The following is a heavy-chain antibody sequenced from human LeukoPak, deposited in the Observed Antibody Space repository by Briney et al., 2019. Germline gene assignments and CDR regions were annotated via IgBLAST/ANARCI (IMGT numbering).Heavy chain of an antibody. CDR2: ISGSGGST. D-gene: IGHD3-10*01. V-gene: IGHV3-23*01. Sequence: GGSLRLSCAASGFTFSSYAMSWVRQAPGKGLEWVSAISGSGGSTYYADSVEGRFTISRDNSKNTLYLQMNSLRAEDTAVYYCAKFLSFYGSGSYNVAFDIWGQGTMVTVSS. J-gene: IGHJ3*02. CDR3: AKFLSFYGSGSYNVAFDI. CDR1: GFTFSSYA.